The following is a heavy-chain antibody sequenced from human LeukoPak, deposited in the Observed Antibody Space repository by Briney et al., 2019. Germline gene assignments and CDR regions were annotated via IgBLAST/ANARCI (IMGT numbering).Heavy chain of an antibody. CDR3: ARDRSISAAGGTY. CDR1: GFTFSDYS. CDR2: VNRDGSST. Sequence: PGGSLRLSCAASGFTFSDYSMHWVRQAPGKGLEWVSRVNRDGSSTNYADSVKGRLTISRDNAKNTLSLQMNSLRAEDTAVYYCARDRSISAAGGTYWGQGTLVSVSS. D-gene: IGHD6-13*01. V-gene: IGHV3-74*01. J-gene: IGHJ4*02.